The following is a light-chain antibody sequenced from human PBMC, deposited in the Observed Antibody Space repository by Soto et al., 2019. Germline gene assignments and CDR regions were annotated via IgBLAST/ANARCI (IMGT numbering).Light chain of an antibody. CDR2: GAS. Sequence: EIVLTQPPGTLSLSPGERATLSCRASQSVSGSYLAWYQHKPGQAPRLLIYGASSRATGIPDRFSGSGSGTAFTLTISRLEPEDFAVYYCHHYGTSPLTFGGGTKVEIK. J-gene: IGKJ4*01. CDR3: HHYGTSPLT. CDR1: QSVSGSY. V-gene: IGKV3-20*01.